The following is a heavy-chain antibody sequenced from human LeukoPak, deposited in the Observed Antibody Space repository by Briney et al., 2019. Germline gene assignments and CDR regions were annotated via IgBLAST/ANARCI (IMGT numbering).Heavy chain of an antibody. Sequence: SETLSLTCTVSGGPSSSGDYYWSWIRQPPGKDLEWIGYIYYIGSTYYNPSLKSRVTISEDKSKKQFSLDLSSVTAADTAVYYCARGSLVRGVPFLDYWGQGALVTVSS. J-gene: IGHJ4*02. CDR3: ARGSLVRGVPFLDY. D-gene: IGHD3-10*01. V-gene: IGHV4-30-4*01. CDR2: IYYIGST. CDR1: GGPSSSGDYY.